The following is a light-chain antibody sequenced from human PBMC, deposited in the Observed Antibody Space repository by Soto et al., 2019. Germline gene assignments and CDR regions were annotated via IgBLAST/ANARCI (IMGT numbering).Light chain of an antibody. CDR2: RNN. J-gene: IGLJ2*01. CDR1: SSNIGSNY. V-gene: IGLV1-47*01. CDR3: AAWDDSLSGVV. Sequence: QSVLTQPPSASGTPGQRVTISCSGSSSNIGSNYVYWYQQLPGTDPKLLIYRNNQRPSVVPDRFSGSKSGTSASLAISGLRSEDEADYYCAAWDDSLSGVVFGGGTKLTVL.